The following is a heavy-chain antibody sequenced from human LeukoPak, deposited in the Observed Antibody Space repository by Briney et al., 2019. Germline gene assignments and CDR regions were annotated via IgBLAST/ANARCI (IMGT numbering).Heavy chain of an antibody. CDR1: GYSFTDNY. V-gene: IGHV1-2*06. Sequence: ASVKVSCKASGYSFTDNYMHWVRQALGQGLEWMGRINTNSGGTNYAQRFRGRVTMTRDTSISTVYMKLRRLRSDDTAVYYCARVDIGYWGQGTLVTVSS. D-gene: IGHD5-12*01. CDR3: ARVDIGY. J-gene: IGHJ4*02. CDR2: INTNSGGT.